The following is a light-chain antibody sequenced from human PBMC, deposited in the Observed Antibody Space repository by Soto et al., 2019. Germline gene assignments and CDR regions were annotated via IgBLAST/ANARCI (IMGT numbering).Light chain of an antibody. CDR3: QQCGSSPWT. J-gene: IGKJ1*01. Sequence: EIVLTQSPGTLSLSPGDTATLSCRASQTIRSNFLAWYQQKPGQAPRLLIYTVSTSATGIPDRFSGSGSGTNFTRTISRLEPDDFAVYHCQQCGSSPWTFGQGTKVESK. V-gene: IGKV3-20*01. CDR1: QTIRSNF. CDR2: TVS.